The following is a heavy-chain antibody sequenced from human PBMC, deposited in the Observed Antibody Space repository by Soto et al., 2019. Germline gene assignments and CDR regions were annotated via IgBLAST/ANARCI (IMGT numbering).Heavy chain of an antibody. D-gene: IGHD5-12*01. CDR2: INHSGST. Sequence: SGTLSLTCAAYGGSFSGYYLSWIRQPPGKGLEWIGEINHSGSTNYNPSLKSRVTISVDTSKNQFSLKLSSVTAADTAVYYCARGLGRLAWRGGYDAFDIWGQGTMVTVSS. CDR3: ARGLGRLAWRGGYDAFDI. V-gene: IGHV4-34*01. J-gene: IGHJ3*02. CDR1: GGSFSGYY.